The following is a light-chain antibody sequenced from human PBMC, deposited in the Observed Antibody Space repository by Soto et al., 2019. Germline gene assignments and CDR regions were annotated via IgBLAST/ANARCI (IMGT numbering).Light chain of an antibody. Sequence: DIQMTQSPSSLSASVGDRVTITCRASQSISSYLNWYQQKPGKAPKLLIYAASSLQSGVPSRFSGSGSGTDFTLTISSLQPEDFATYYCQQSYSTLQPTFGGGTKVDIK. CDR2: AAS. J-gene: IGKJ4*01. CDR1: QSISSY. V-gene: IGKV1-39*01. CDR3: QQSYSTLQPT.